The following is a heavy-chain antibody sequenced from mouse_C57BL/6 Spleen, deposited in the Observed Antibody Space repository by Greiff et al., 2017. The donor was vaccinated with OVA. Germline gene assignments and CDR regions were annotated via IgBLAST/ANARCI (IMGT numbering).Heavy chain of an antibody. CDR3: TTGAVVATDY. J-gene: IGHJ2*01. Sequence: EVQLVESGAELVRPGASVKLSCTASGFNIKDDYMHWVKQRPEQGLEWIGWIDPENGDTEYASKFQGKATITADTSSNTAYLQLSSLTSEDTPVYYCTTGAVVATDYWGQGTTLTVSS. V-gene: IGHV14-4*01. CDR2: IDPENGDT. D-gene: IGHD1-1*01. CDR1: GFNIKDDY.